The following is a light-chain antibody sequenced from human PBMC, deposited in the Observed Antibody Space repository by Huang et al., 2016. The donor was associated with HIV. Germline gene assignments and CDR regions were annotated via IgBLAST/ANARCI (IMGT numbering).Light chain of an antibody. J-gene: IGKJ3*01. CDR2: GAS. CDR1: QSASTN. CDR3: QQYNDWPVT. Sequence: EVVMTQSPVILSVFPGQRVTVSCRASQSASTNIAWYQQKPGQPPRLLIFGASTRATGIPARFSGSWSGTEFTLTISSLQSEDFAVYYCQQYNDWPVTFGPGTKLDMK. V-gene: IGKV3-15*01.